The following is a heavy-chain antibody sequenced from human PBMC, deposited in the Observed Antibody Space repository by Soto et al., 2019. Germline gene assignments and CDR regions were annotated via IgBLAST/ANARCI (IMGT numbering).Heavy chain of an antibody. D-gene: IGHD4-17*01. J-gene: IGHJ4*02. CDR3: ARDYGDQDPYFDY. V-gene: IGHV4-59*01. CDR1: GGSISSYY. CDR2: IYYSGST. Sequence: PSETLSLTCTVSGGSISSYYWSLIRQPPGKGLEWIGYIYYSGSTNYNPSLKSRVTISVDTSKNQFSLKLSSVTAADTAVYYCARDYGDQDPYFDYWGQGNLVTVSS.